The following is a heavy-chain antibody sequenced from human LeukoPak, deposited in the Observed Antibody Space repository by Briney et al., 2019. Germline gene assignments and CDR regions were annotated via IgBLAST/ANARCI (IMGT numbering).Heavy chain of an antibody. V-gene: IGHV4-31*03. Sequence: SETLSLTCTVSGGSISSGDYYWSWIRQPPGKGLEWIGYVYYSGTTYYNPSLKSRVTISVDTSKNQFSLKLSSVTAADTAVYYCAREESSPDAFDIWGQGTMVTVSS. J-gene: IGHJ3*02. CDR2: VYYSGTT. D-gene: IGHD6-13*01. CDR1: GGSISSGDYY. CDR3: AREESSPDAFDI.